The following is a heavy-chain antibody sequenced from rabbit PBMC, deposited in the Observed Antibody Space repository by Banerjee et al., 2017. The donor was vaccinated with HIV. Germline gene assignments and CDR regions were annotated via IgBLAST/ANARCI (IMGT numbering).Heavy chain of an antibody. V-gene: IGHV1S7*01. D-gene: IGHD8-1*01. Sequence: QLKESGGGLVQPGGSLKLSCKASGIDFSLYYMSWVRQAPGKGLEWIGYIDPVFGGTYYTSWVNGRFTISSHNAQNTVFLQMTSLTAADTATYFCARAGSSYATGAFDPRGPGTLVPS. CDR2: IDPVFGGT. CDR3: ARAGSSYATGAFDP. CDR1: GIDFSLYY. J-gene: IGHJ2*01.